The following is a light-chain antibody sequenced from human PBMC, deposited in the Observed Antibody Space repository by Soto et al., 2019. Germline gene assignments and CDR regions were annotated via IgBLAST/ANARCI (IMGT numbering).Light chain of an antibody. CDR3: QQRSSWPLT. CDR2: DAS. V-gene: IGKV3-11*01. J-gene: IGKJ4*01. Sequence: EIGLTQSPATLSLSPGERAALSCRSSQSVSSYLAWYQQKPGQAPRLLIYDASNRATGIPARFSGSGSGTDFTLTISSLQSEDFAVYYCQQRSSWPLTFGGGTKVDIK. CDR1: QSVSSY.